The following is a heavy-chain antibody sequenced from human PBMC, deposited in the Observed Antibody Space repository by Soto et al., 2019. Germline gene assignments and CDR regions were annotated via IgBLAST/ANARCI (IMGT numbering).Heavy chain of an antibody. CDR3: SRQMFSPDNH. D-gene: IGHD3-10*02. J-gene: IGHJ5*02. V-gene: IGHV3-73*01. CDR1: GFTFSGSA. CDR2: IRSKANNYAT. Sequence: KVSCAASGFTFSGSAIHWVRQASGKGLEWLGLIRSKANNYATAYGASVKGRFTISRDDSKNTAYLQMNSLKTEDTAIYYCSRQMFSPDNHWGQGTLVTVSS.